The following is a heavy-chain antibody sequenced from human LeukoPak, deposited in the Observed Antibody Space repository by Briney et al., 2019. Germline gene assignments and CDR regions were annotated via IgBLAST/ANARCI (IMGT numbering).Heavy chain of an antibody. J-gene: IGHJ4*02. D-gene: IGHD6-6*01. CDR2: FYSGGST. CDR1: GFIVSNNY. Sequence: GGSLRLSCAASGFIVSNNYMSWVRQAPGKGLEWVSAFYSGGSTFYADSVKGRFTISRDNSKNTLYLQMNSLRAEDTAVYYCAKDSGAARPFDCWGQGTLVTVSS. CDR3: AKDSGAARPFDC. V-gene: IGHV3-53*01.